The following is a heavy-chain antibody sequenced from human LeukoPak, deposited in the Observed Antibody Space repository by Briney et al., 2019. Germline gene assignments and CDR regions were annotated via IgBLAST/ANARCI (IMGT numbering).Heavy chain of an antibody. CDR3: ARDPPDYYDSSGNFDY. V-gene: IGHV1-8*01. J-gene: IGHJ4*02. CDR1: GYTFTSYD. D-gene: IGHD3-22*01. Sequence: ASVKVSCKASGYTFTSYDINWVRQATGQGLEWMGWMNPNSGNTGYAQKFQGRVTMTTDTSTSTAYMELRSLRSDDTAVYYCARDPPDYYDSSGNFDYWGQGTLVTVSS. CDR2: MNPNSGNT.